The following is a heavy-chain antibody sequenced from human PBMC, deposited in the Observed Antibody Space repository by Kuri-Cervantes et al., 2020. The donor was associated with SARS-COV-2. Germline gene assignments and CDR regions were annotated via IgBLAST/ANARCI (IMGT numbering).Heavy chain of an antibody. Sequence: GESLKISCAASGFTFSSYSMNWVRQAPGKGLEWVSYISSSSSTIYYADSVKGRFTISRDNAKNSLYLQMNSLRAEDTAVHYCARGGTIGLSYNWFDPWGQGTLVTVSS. CDR2: ISSSSSTI. CDR1: GFTFSSYS. D-gene: IGHD3-10*01. J-gene: IGHJ5*02. CDR3: ARGGTIGLSYNWFDP. V-gene: IGHV3-48*01.